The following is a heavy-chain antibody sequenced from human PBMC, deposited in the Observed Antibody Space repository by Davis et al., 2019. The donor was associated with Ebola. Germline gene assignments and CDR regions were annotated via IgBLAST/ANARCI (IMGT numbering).Heavy chain of an antibody. Sequence: ASVKVSCKASGYTFTSYDINWVRQATGQGLEWMGWMNPNSGNTGYAQKFQGRVTMTRNTSISTAYMELNSLRAEDTAVYYCAKDRWRWFGVSPYYYYYGMDVWGQGTTVTVSS. D-gene: IGHD3-10*01. CDR2: MNPNSGNT. V-gene: IGHV1-8*01. CDR1: GYTFTSYD. CDR3: AKDRWRWFGVSPYYYYYGMDV. J-gene: IGHJ6*02.